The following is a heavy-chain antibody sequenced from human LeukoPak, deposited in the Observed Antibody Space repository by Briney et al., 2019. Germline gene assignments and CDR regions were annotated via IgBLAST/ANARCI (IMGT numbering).Heavy chain of an antibody. CDR1: GFTVSSNY. V-gene: IGHV3-53*01. D-gene: IGHD3-10*01. Sequence: GGSLRLSCAVSGFTVSSNYMSWVRQAPGKGLEWVSVLCSGGNTYYADSMKGRFTISRDNSKNTLYLQMNSLRAEDTAVYYCARYDGGSGPFDYWGQGTLVTVSS. CDR3: ARYDGGSGPFDY. CDR2: LCSGGNT. J-gene: IGHJ4*02.